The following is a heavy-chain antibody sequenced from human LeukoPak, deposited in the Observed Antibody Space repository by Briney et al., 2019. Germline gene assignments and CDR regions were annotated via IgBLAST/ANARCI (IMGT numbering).Heavy chain of an antibody. CDR2: THSSGGT. D-gene: IGHD4-17*01. V-gene: IGHV3-53*01. CDR3: IVFGDSNH. Sequence: GGSLSLSCAASGFTGSHNYMSWVRQAPGKGLEWVSATHSSGGTYYADSVKGRFTISRDTSKNTLYLQINSLSVEDTAVYYCIVFGDSNHWGQGTLVTVSS. CDR1: GFTGSHNY. J-gene: IGHJ5*02.